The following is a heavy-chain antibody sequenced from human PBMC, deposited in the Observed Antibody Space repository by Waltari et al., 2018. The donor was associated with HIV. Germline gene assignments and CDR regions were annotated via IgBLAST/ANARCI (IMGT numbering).Heavy chain of an antibody. J-gene: IGHJ4*02. CDR3: ARDPYYYDSSGYLCYFDY. V-gene: IGHV3-30-3*01. Sequence: QVQLVESGGGVVQPGRSLRLSCAASGFTFSSSAMHGVRQAPGKGLEWVAFISYDGSNKYYADSVKGRFTISRDNSKNTLYLQMNSLRAEDTAVYYCARDPYYYDSSGYLCYFDYWGQGTLVTVSS. CDR1: GFTFSSSA. D-gene: IGHD3-22*01. CDR2: ISYDGSNK.